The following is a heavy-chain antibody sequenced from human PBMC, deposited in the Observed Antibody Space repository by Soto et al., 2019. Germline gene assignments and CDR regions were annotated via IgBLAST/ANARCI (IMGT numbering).Heavy chain of an antibody. CDR2: IYPGDSDT. V-gene: IGHV5-51*01. D-gene: IGHD3-16*01. J-gene: IGHJ4*02. CDR3: ARHWGEGILVTTIDC. Sequence: GESLKISCKRSAYSLTSYWVGWVRPLPEKGLEWMGIIYPGDSDTRYSPSFQGQVTISADKSISTAYLQWSSLKASDTAMYYCARHWGEGILVTTIDCWGQGTLVTVSS. CDR1: AYSLTSYW.